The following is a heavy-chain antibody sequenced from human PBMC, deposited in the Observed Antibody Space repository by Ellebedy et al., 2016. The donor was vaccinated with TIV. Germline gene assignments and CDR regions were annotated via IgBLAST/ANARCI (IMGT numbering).Heavy chain of an antibody. CDR2: IKQDGSEK. CDR1: GFMFNNYR. Sequence: GESLKISXAASGFMFNNYRMSWVRQAPGRGLEWVATIKQDGSEKYYVASVTCRFTISRDNAKKSLYLQMNSLRAEGTDTAVYYCVRDKMVDATTGSKFDYWGQGTLVTVSS. D-gene: IGHD2-15*01. V-gene: IGHV3-7*01. J-gene: IGHJ4*02. CDR3: VRDKMVDATTGSKFDY.